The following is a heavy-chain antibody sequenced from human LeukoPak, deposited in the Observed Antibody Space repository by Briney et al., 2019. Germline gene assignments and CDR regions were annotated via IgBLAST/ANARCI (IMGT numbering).Heavy chain of an antibody. CDR2: IYYSGST. Sequence: SETLSLTCTVSGGSISSSSYYWGWTRQPPGKGLEWIGSIYYSGSTYYNPSLKSRVTISVDTSKNQFSLKLSSVTAADTAVYYCATLPGYCSSTSCYDFDYWGQGTLVTVSS. CDR3: ATLPGYCSSTSCYDFDY. J-gene: IGHJ4*02. CDR1: GGSISSSSYY. D-gene: IGHD2-2*03. V-gene: IGHV4-39*01.